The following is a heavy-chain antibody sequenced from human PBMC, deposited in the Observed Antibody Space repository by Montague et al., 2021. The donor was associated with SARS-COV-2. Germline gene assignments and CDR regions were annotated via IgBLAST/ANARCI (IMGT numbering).Heavy chain of an antibody. CDR1: GFTVSSNY. V-gene: IGHV3-53*04. D-gene: IGHD5-12*01. CDR2: IYSGGST. Sequence: LSLSFAASGFTVSSNYMSWVRQAPGKGLEWVSVIYSGGSTYYADSVKGRFTISRHNSKNTLYLQMNSLRAEDTAVYYCARRRWLTDNWYFDLWGRGTLVTVSS. J-gene: IGHJ2*01. CDR3: ARRRWLTDNWYFDL.